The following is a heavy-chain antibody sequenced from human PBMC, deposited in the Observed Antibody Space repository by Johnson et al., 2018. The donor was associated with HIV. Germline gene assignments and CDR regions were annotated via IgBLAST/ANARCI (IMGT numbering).Heavy chain of an antibody. J-gene: IGHJ3*02. CDR1: GFTVSSNY. V-gene: IGHV3-11*04. CDR2: IRSSGSSI. D-gene: IGHD3-22*01. CDR3: AGGITMKPPTAFDI. Sequence: QVQLVESGGGLVQPGGSLRLSCAASGFTVSSNYMSWIRQAPGKGLEWVSSIRSSGSSIYYAASVMGRFTISRDNAKNSLYLQMNSLRAEDKAVYYCAGGITMKPPTAFDIWGQGILVTVSS.